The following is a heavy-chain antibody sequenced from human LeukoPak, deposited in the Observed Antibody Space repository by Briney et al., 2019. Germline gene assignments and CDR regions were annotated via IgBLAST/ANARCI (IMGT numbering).Heavy chain of an antibody. J-gene: IGHJ4*02. D-gene: IGHD2-2*01. CDR2: ISWNSGSI. V-gene: IGHV3-9*02. Sequence: GGSLRLSCAASGFTSDDYAMHWVRQAPGKGLEWVSGISWNSGSIGYADSVKGRFTISRDNAKNSLYLQMNSLRAEDTALYYCAKDAHTRAFDYWGQGTLVTVSS. CDR3: AKDAHTRAFDY. CDR1: GFTSDDYA.